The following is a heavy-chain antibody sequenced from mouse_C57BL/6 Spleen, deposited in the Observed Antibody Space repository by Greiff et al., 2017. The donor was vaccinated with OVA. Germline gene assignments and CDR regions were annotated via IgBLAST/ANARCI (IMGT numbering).Heavy chain of an antibody. V-gene: IGHV7-1*01. CDR1: GFTFSDFY. CDR2: SRNKANDYTT. J-gene: IGHJ3*01. CDR3: ARDDGYPAWFAY. Sequence: EVQLMESGGGLVQSGRSLRLSCATSGFTFSDFYMEWVRQAPGKGLEWIAASRNKANDYTTEYSASVKGRFIVSTDTSQSILYLQMNALRAEDTAIYYCARDDGYPAWFAYWGQGTLVTVSA. D-gene: IGHD2-2*01.